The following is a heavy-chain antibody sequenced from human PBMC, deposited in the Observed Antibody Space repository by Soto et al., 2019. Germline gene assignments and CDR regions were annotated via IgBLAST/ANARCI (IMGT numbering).Heavy chain of an antibody. V-gene: IGHV4-61*05. D-gene: IGHD3-22*01. CDR3: ARESYYDSSDYYGP. CDR1: GGSISSSSYY. CDR2: IYYSGST. J-gene: IGHJ5*02. Sequence: TLSLTCTVSGGSISSSSYYWGWIRQPPGKGLEWIGYIYYSGSTNYNPSLKSRVTISVDTSKNQFSLKLSSVTAADTAVYYCARESYYDSSDYYGPWGQGTLVTVSS.